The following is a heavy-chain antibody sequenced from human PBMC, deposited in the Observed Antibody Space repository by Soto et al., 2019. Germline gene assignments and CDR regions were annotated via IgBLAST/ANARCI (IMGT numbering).Heavy chain of an antibody. D-gene: IGHD1-7*01. J-gene: IGHJ4*02. CDR3: AMVGSGWNYRHY. CDR2: INPNSSGT. V-gene: IGHV1-2*02. CDR1: GYTFTGYY. Sequence: GHSVKVSCKASGYTFTGYYMHWVRQAPGQGLEWMGWINPNSSGTNYAQKFQGRVTMTRDTSISTAYMELSRLRSDDTAVYYCAMVGSGWNYRHYWGQGTLVTVSS.